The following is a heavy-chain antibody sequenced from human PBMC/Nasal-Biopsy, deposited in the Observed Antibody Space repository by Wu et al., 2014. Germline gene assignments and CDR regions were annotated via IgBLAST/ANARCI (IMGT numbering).Heavy chain of an antibody. V-gene: IGHV3-30*03. CDR2: ISFDGSKK. CDR1: GFNFRRYG. Sequence: AASGFNFRRYGMHWVRQAPGKGLEWVALISFDGSKKYSADSVKGRFTISRDNSKNTVSLQMNSLRSEDTAVYYCATTPVAGSVWGQGTLVTVSS. D-gene: IGHD6-19*01. J-gene: IGHJ4*02. CDR3: ATTPVAGSV.